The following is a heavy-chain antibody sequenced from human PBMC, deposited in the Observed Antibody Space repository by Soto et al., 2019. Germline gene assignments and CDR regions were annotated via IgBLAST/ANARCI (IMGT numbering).Heavy chain of an antibody. CDR1: GFKFSNYA. V-gene: IGHV3-23*01. Sequence: PRGSLILSCAASGFKFSNYAMSWVRQAPGKGLEWVSLISATGGGTYYADSVKGRFTISRDNSHNTLYLQVHSLTAEDTAVYYCAKDRRAGGNSAFYFDFWGQGAQVTVSS. D-gene: IGHD3-16*01. CDR2: ISATGGGT. CDR3: AKDRRAGGNSAFYFDF. J-gene: IGHJ4*02.